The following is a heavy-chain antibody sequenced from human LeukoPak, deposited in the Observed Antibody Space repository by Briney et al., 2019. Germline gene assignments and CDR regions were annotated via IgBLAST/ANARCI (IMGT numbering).Heavy chain of an antibody. V-gene: IGHV3-21*01. J-gene: IGHJ6*03. CDR1: GFPFSSYS. D-gene: IGHD2-21*02. CDR3: ARGTTALMDV. Sequence: GGSLRLSCAASGFPFSSYSMNWVRQAPGKGLEWVSCISSGTSFIYYADSVKGRFTISRDNAKNSLYLQMNSLRAEDTAVYYCARGTTALMDVWGKGTTVTVSS. CDR2: ISSGTSFI.